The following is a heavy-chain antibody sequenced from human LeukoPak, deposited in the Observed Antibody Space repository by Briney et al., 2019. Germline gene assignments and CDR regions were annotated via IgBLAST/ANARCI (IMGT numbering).Heavy chain of an antibody. Sequence: GESLNISCKGSGYGFTNYWVGWVRQMPGKGLEWMGIVYPGDSDTRYSPSFQGQVTISADKSITTAYLQWSSLKASDTAMYYCARPSDVGSYSDFNYWGQGTLVTVSS. CDR1: GYGFTNYW. J-gene: IGHJ4*02. V-gene: IGHV5-51*01. CDR2: VYPGDSDT. CDR3: ARPSDVGSYSDFNY. D-gene: IGHD3-10*01.